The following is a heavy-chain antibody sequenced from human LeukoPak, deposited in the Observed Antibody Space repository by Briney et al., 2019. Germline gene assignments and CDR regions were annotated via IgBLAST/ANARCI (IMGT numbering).Heavy chain of an antibody. J-gene: IGHJ4*02. Sequence: SETLSLTCAVSGGSISGYYWSWIRQTPGKGLEWTGYILNSGSTNYNPSLKSRVTISLDTPKSQFSLKLSSVTAADTAVYYCARARYFDSWGQGTLVTVSS. V-gene: IGHV4-59*01. CDR2: ILNSGST. CDR3: ARARYFDS. CDR1: GGSISGYY.